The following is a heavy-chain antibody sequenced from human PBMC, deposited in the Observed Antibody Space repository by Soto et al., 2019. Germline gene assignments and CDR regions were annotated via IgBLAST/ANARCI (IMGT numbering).Heavy chain of an antibody. V-gene: IGHV1-18*01. CDR3: ARDCPPARE. J-gene: IGHJ4*02. CDR2: ISAYNGNT. Sequence: QVQLVQSGAEVKKPGASVKVSCKASGYTFTSYYISWVRQAPGHGLEWMGWISAYNGNTNDAQKLQGRVTMTPDTSTSTAYLGLRSLRSDDAGVNYCARDCPPAREWGQGTVVTVSS. CDR1: GYTFTSYY.